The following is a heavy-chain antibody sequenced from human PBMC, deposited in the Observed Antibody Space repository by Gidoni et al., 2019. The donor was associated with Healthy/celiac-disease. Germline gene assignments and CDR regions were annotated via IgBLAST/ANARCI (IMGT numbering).Heavy chain of an antibody. J-gene: IGHJ4*02. CDR2: TYYSGST. V-gene: IGHV4-39*01. CDR3: ARIRGPYGVYYFDY. Sequence: QLQLQESGPGLVQPSETLSLTCTVSGGSISSSSYYWGWIRQPPGKGLEWIGSTYYSGSTYYNPSLKSRVTISVDTSKNQFSLKLSSVTAADTAVYYCARIRGPYGVYYFDYWGQGTLVTVSS. D-gene: IGHD4-17*01. CDR1: GGSISSSSYY.